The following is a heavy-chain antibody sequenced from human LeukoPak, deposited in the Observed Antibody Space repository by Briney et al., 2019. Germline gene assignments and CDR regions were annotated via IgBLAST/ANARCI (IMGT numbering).Heavy chain of an antibody. CDR1: GYTFTSYG. V-gene: IGHV1-18*04. Sequence: GASVKVSCKASGYTFTSYGISWVRQAPGQGLEWMGWISAYNGNTNYAQKLQGRVTMTTDTSTSTAYMELRSLRSDDTAVYYCARGPYDPLGRYYGMDVWGKGTTVTVSS. CDR2: ISAYNGNT. D-gene: IGHD3-16*01. J-gene: IGHJ6*04. CDR3: ARGPYDPLGRYYGMDV.